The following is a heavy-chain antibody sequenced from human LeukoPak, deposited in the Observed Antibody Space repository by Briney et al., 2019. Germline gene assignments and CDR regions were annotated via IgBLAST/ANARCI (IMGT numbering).Heavy chain of an antibody. V-gene: IGHV4-34*01. J-gene: IGHJ4*02. D-gene: IGHD6-13*01. CDR3: ARSSSSWYDYIDY. CDR1: GGSFSGYY. Sequence: SETLSLTCAVYGGSFSGYYWSWIRQPPGKGLEWIGEINHSGGTNYNPSLKSRVTISVDTSKNQFSLKLSSVTAADTAVYYCARSSSSWYDYIDYWGQGTLVTVYS. CDR2: INHSGGT.